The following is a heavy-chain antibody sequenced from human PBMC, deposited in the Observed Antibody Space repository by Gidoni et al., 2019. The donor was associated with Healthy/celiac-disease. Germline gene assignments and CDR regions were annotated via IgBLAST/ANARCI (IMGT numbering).Heavy chain of an antibody. Sequence: QVQLQESGPGLVKPSETLSLTCTVSGGSISSYYWSWIRQPPAKGREWIGYIYSSGSTNYNPSLKSRVTISVDTSMNQFSLKLSSVTAADTAVYYCARGDGLQSEYFDYWGQGTLVTVSS. CDR3: ARGDGLQSEYFDY. J-gene: IGHJ4*02. CDR2: IYSSGST. CDR1: GGSISSYY. D-gene: IGHD5-12*01. V-gene: IGHV4-59*01.